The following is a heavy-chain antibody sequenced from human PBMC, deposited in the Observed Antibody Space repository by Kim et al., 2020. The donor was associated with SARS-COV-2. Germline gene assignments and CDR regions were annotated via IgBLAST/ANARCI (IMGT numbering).Heavy chain of an antibody. CDR2: INHSGST. Sequence: SETVSLSCAVYGGSFIDHYWSWIRQPPGKGLEWIGEINHSGSTDYNPSLKSRVTISGDTSKNQFSLKLTSVTAADNAVYYCARGQRTVGATTMGFFNYWGQGTLVTVSS. D-gene: IGHD1-26*01. V-gene: IGHV4-34*01. J-gene: IGHJ4*02. CDR3: ARGQRTVGATTMGFFNY. CDR1: GGSFIDHY.